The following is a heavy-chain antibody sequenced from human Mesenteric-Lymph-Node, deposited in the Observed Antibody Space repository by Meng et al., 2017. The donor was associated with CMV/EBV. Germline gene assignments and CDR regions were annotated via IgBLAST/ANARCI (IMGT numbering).Heavy chain of an antibody. CDR1: GYSLTSCW. J-gene: IGHJ4*02. CDR3: ARLSATAAY. Sequence: RISYKGSGYSLTSCWISWVRRMPGQGLEWMGRIDPSDSYTNYSPSFQGHVTISADKSISTAYLQWSSLKASDTAMYYCARLSATAAYWGQGTLVTVSS. D-gene: IGHD6-25*01. CDR2: IDPSDSYT. V-gene: IGHV5-10-1*01.